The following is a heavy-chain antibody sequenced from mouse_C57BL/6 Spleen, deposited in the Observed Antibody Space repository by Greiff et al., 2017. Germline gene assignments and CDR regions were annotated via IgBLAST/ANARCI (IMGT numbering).Heavy chain of an antibody. CDR3: ARDGGNYGYDVPAWFAY. CDR2: INPNNGGT. Sequence: EVQLQQSGPELVKPGASVKIPCKASGYTFTDYNMDWVKQSHGKSLEWIGDINPNNGGTIYNQKFKGKATLTVDKSSSTAYMERRSLTSEDTAVYYCARDGGNYGYDVPAWFAYWCQGTLVTVSA. J-gene: IGHJ3*01. CDR1: GYTFTDYN. V-gene: IGHV1-18*01. D-gene: IGHD2-2*01.